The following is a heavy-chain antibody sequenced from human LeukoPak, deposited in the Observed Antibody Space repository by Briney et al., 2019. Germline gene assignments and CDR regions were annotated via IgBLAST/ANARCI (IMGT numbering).Heavy chain of an antibody. Sequence: PGGSLRLSCAASGFTFSNSWMTWVRHAPGKGLVWISRIKSEASSIGYADSVKGRFTISRDDAKNTLYLEMTSLKVEDTAIYYCAYGGAVNYWGQGTLVTVS. J-gene: IGHJ4*02. CDR2: IKSEASSI. D-gene: IGHD4-17*01. V-gene: IGHV3-74*01. CDR3: AYGGAVNY. CDR1: GFTFSNSW.